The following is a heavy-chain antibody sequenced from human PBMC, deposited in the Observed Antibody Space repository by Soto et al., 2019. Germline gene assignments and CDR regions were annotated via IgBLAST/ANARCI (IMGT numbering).Heavy chain of an antibody. CDR3: AREVMDAFDI. V-gene: IGHV3-48*02. Sequence: PGGSLRLSCAASGFTFCSYSMNWVRQAPGKGLEWVSYISSSSSTIYYADSVKGRFTISRDSAKNSLYLQMNSLRDEDTAVYYWAREVMDAFDIWGQGTMVTVSS. CDR2: ISSSSSTI. CDR1: GFTFCSYS. J-gene: IGHJ3*02.